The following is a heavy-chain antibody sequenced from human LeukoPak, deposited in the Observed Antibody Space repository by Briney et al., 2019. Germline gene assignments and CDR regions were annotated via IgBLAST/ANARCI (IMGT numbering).Heavy chain of an antibody. D-gene: IGHD2-2*02. CDR3: ARRDIVVVPAAIRWEPYYYYYMDV. Sequence: ASVKVSCKASGGTFSSYAISWVRQAPGQGLEWMGGIIPIFGTANYAQKFQGRVTITTDESTSTAYMELSSLRSEDTAVYYCARRDIVVVPAAIRWEPYYYYYMDVWGKGTTVTVSS. CDR1: GGTFSSYA. J-gene: IGHJ6*03. CDR2: IIPIFGTA. V-gene: IGHV1-69*05.